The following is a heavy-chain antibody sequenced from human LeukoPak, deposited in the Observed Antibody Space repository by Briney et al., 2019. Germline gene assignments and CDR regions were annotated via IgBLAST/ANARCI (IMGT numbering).Heavy chain of an antibody. CDR1: GYTFSDYY. J-gene: IGHJ2*01. D-gene: IGHD6-19*01. Sequence: GASVKVSCKASGYTFSDYYMHWVRQAPGQGLEWMGRINPNSGGTNYAQKFQGRVTMTRDTSISTAYMELSSLRSEDTAVYYCARDLRDSGRFHWYFDLWGRGTLVTVSS. CDR2: INPNSGGT. CDR3: ARDLRDSGRFHWYFDL. V-gene: IGHV1-2*06.